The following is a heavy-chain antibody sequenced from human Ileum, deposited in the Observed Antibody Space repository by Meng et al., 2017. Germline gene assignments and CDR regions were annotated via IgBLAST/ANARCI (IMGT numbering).Heavy chain of an antibody. Sequence: GGSLRLSCAASGFTLINYAMTWVRQAPGKGLDWVSTVSGSGGDTYYADSVKGRFTFSRDNSKNTLSLQMNSLRAEDTAVYYCAKDRVVRGIMGAFDMWGQGTMVTVSS. CDR2: VSGSGGDT. J-gene: IGHJ3*02. V-gene: IGHV3-23*01. CDR3: AKDRVVRGIMGAFDM. CDR1: GFTLINYA. D-gene: IGHD3-10*01.